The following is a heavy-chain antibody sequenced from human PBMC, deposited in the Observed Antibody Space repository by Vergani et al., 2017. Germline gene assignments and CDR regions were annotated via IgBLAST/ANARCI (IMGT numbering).Heavy chain of an antibody. V-gene: IGHV1-58*01. J-gene: IGHJ4*02. CDR3: ARVPDYYDSSGMYFHY. Sequence: QMQLVQSGPEVKKPGTSVKVSCKASGFTFTSSAVQWVRQARGQRLEWIGWIVVGSGNTNYAQKFQERVTITRDMSTSTAYMELSSLRSEDTAVYYCARVPDYYDSSGMYFHYWGQGTLVTVSS. CDR1: GFTFTSSA. CDR2: IVVGSGNT. D-gene: IGHD3-22*01.